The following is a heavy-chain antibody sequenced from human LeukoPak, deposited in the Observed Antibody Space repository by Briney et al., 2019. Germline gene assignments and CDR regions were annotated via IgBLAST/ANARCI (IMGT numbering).Heavy chain of an antibody. V-gene: IGHV1-46*01. D-gene: IGHD6-19*01. J-gene: IGHJ4*02. CDR3: ARGYNSGRDYYSDY. CDR2: VNPSGGST. Sequence: ASVKVSCKTSGYTFTNYYMHWVRQAPGQGPEWMGMVNPSGGSTSYALKFQGRVTMTRDTSSSTVYMELGSLRSEDTAVYYCARGYNSGRDYYSDYWGQGTLVTVSS. CDR1: GYTFTNYY.